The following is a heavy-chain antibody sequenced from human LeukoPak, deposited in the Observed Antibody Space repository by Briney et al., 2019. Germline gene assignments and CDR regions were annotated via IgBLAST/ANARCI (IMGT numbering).Heavy chain of an antibody. CDR3: ARSGYYYDWFDP. V-gene: IGHV3-53*01. CDR1: GFTFSSNY. J-gene: IGHJ5*02. CDR2: IYSGGST. Sequence: GGSLRLSCAASGFTFSSNYMSWVRQAPGKGLEWVSVIYSGGSTYYTDSVNGRCTISRAKSQTTLHLHMNSLRAEDAAVYYCARSGYYYDWFDPWGQGALVTVSS. D-gene: IGHD3-22*01.